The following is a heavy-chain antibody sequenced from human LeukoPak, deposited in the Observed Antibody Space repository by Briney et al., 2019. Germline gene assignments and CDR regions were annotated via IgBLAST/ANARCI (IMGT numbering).Heavy chain of an antibody. CDR1: GYSFTNYW. D-gene: IGHD6-13*01. J-gene: IGHJ4*02. CDR3: ARRIAAAAMSLSFDC. Sequence: ESLKISCKASGYSFTNYWIGWVRQMPGKGLEWMGIIYPGDSDTRYSPSFQGQVTISADKSISTAYLQWSSLKASDTAMYYCARRIAAAAMSLSFDCWGQGTLASVSS. CDR2: IYPGDSDT. V-gene: IGHV5-51*01.